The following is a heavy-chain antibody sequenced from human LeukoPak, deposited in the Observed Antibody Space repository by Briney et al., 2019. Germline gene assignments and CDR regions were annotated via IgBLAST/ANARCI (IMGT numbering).Heavy chain of an antibody. J-gene: IGHJ4*02. CDR1: GFTFSSYW. V-gene: IGHV3-7*03. CDR2: IKQDGSEK. CDR3: AKQMVRGLIYYFDY. D-gene: IGHD3-10*01. Sequence: GGSLRLSCAASGFTFSSYWMSWVRQAPGKGLEWVANIKQDGSEKYYVDSVKGRFTISRDNAKNSLYLQMNSLRAEDTAVYYCAKQMVRGLIYYFDYWGQGTLVTVSS.